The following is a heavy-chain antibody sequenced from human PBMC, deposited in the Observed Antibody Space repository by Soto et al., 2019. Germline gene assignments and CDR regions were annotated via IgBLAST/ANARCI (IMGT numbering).Heavy chain of an antibody. J-gene: IGHJ4*02. CDR1: GFSLSTSGVG. V-gene: IGHV2-5*02. Sequence: QITLKESGPTLVKPTQTLTLTCTFSGFSLSTSGVGVGWIRQPPGKALEWLALIYWDDDKRYSPSLKSRLTITKDTTKNQVVLTMTNMDPVDTATYYCAHRNPNIWDFDYWGQGTLVTVSS. CDR3: AHRNPNIWDFDY. D-gene: IGHD7-27*01. CDR2: IYWDDDK.